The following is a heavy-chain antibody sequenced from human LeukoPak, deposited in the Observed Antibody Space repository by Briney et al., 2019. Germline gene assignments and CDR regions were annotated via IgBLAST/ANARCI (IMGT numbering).Heavy chain of an antibody. CDR1: GGSISSYY. V-gene: IGHV4-59*01. CDR2: IYYSGST. Sequence: SETLSLTCTVSGGSISSYYWSWIRQPPGKGLEWIGYIYYSGSTNYNPSLKSRVTKSVDTSKNQFSLKLSSVTAADTAVYYCARGRYSGYDWVDYWGQGTLVTVSS. J-gene: IGHJ4*02. D-gene: IGHD5-12*01. CDR3: ARGRYSGYDWVDY.